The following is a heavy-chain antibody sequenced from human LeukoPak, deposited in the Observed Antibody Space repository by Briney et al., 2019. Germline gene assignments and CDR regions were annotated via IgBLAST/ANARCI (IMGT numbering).Heavy chain of an antibody. D-gene: IGHD3-22*01. CDR3: ARTAQYYYDSSGHWHAFDI. CDR1: GGSISSGGYY. V-gene: IGHV4-31*03. J-gene: IGHJ3*02. CDR2: IYYSGST. Sequence: PSETLSLTCTVSGGSISSGGYYWSWIRQHPGKGLEWIGYIYYSGSTYYNLSLKSRVTISVDTSKNQFSLKLSSVTAADTAVYYCARTAQYYYDSSGHWHAFDIWGQGTMVTVSS.